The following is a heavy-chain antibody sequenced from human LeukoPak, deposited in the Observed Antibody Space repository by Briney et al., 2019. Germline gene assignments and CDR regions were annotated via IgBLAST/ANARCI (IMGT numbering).Heavy chain of an antibody. CDR2: ISRSSVTI. D-gene: IGHD6-19*01. J-gene: IGHJ6*02. Sequence: PGGSLRLSCAASRFTFSSYRMNWVRQAPGKGLEWVSYISRSSVTIYYADSVKGRFTISRDNAKNSLYLQMNSLRDEDTAVYYCASRSSGWARYYYYYYGMDVWGQGTTVTVSS. CDR3: ASRSSGWARYYYYYYGMDV. CDR1: RFTFSSYR. V-gene: IGHV3-48*02.